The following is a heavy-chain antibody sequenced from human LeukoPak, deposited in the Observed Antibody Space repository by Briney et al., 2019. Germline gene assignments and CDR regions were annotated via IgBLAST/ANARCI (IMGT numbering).Heavy chain of an antibody. Sequence: SETLSLTCIVSGGSISSSGYYWNWIRQHPGKGLEWIGYIYHSGSTYYNPSLKSRVIISADTSKNRLSLKLSSVTAADTAVYYCARAELSHRGYHYGMDVWGQGATVTVS. J-gene: IGHJ6*02. V-gene: IGHV4-31*03. CDR3: ARAELSHRGYHYGMDV. CDR2: IYHSGST. CDR1: GGSISSSGYY. D-gene: IGHD1-14*01.